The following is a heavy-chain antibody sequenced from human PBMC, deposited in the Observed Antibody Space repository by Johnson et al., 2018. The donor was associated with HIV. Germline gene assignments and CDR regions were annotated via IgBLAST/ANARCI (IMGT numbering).Heavy chain of an antibody. V-gene: IGHV3-7*05. CDR1: GSTFSNFW. Sequence: VQLVESGGGLVQPGGSLSLSCAASGSTFSNFWMSWVRQAPGKGLEWVANINQDGREKYYVDSVKGRFTVSRDNAKNSLYLQMSSLRAVDTAIYYCARKGDAFDIWGQGTMVTVSS. CDR3: ARKGDAFDI. J-gene: IGHJ3*02. CDR2: INQDGREK.